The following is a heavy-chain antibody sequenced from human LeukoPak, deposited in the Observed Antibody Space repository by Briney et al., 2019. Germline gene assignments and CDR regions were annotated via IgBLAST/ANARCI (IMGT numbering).Heavy chain of an antibody. Sequence: PGGSLRLSCAAPGFTFSSYAMHWVRQAPGKGLEWVAVISYDGSNKYYADSVKGRFTISRDNSKNTLYLQMNSLRAEDTAVYYCARGPMTTVDYWGQGTLVTVSS. V-gene: IGHV3-30*04. CDR3: ARGPMTTVDY. J-gene: IGHJ4*02. CDR2: ISYDGSNK. CDR1: GFTFSSYA. D-gene: IGHD4-11*01.